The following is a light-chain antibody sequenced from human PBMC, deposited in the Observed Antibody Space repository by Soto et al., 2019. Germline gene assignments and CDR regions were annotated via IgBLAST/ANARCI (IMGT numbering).Light chain of an antibody. V-gene: IGKV3-20*01. J-gene: IGKJ2*01. CDR2: DAS. Sequence: EIVLTQSPGTLSLSPGERATLSCRASQSVSSNNLAWYQQRSGQAPRLLIYDASNRATGIPDRFSGSGSGTDFTLIISRLEPGDFAVYHCQQYGRSAYTFGQGTKLEIK. CDR1: QSVSSNN. CDR3: QQYGRSAYT.